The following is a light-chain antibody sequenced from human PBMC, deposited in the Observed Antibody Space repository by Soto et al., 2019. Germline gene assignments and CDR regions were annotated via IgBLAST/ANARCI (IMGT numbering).Light chain of an antibody. CDR3: QQYNSYSST. Sequence: DIQMTQSPSTLSASVGDRVTITCRASQCISSWLAWYQQKPGKAPKLLIYDASSLESGVPSRFSGSGSGTEFNLTISSLQPDDFATYYCQQYNSYSSTFGQGTKVEIK. V-gene: IGKV1-5*01. CDR2: DAS. J-gene: IGKJ1*01. CDR1: QCISSW.